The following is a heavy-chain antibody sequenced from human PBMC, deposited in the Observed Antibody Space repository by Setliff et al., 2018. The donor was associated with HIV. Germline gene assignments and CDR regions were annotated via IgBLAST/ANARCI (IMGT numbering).Heavy chain of an antibody. CDR2: TYHSGIT. Sequence: PSETLSLTCAVSGGSISSNNWWSWVRQPPGKGLEWIGETYHSGITKYNPSLKSRVTMSVVKSKNHFSLNLSSVTAADTAVYYCARSAYYYYYMDVWGKGTTVTVSS. J-gene: IGHJ6*03. V-gene: IGHV4-4*02. CDR1: GGSISSNNW. CDR3: ARSAYYYYYMDV.